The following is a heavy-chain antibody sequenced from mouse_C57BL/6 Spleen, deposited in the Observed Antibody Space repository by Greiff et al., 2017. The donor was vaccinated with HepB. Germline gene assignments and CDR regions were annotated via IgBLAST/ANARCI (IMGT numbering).Heavy chain of an antibody. V-gene: IGHV1-82*01. J-gene: IGHJ3*01. CDR1: GYAFSSSW. CDR3: ARSYSNYEAWFAY. Sequence: VQLQQSGPELVKPGASVKISCKASGYAFSSSWMNWVKQRPGKGLEWIGRIYPGDGDTNYNGKFKGKATLTADKSSRTAYMQLSSLTSEDSAVYFCARSYSNYEAWFAYWGQGTLVTVSA. CDR2: IYPGDGDT. D-gene: IGHD2-5*01.